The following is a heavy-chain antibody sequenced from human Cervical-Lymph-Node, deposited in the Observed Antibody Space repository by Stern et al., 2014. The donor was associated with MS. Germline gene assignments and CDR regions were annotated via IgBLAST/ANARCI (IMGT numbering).Heavy chain of an antibody. CDR3: ARGLATAVTTDY. Sequence: QVQLVQSGAEVRKPGASVKVSCKASAYTFTGYYIHWVRPAPGQGLEWMGWITHSSGGTKNAQKFQGRVTMTRDTSITTVYMELNRLTSDDTAVYYCARGLATAVTTDYWGQGTLVTVSS. V-gene: IGHV1-2*02. CDR1: AYTFTGYY. D-gene: IGHD4-17*01. CDR2: ITHSSGGT. J-gene: IGHJ4*02.